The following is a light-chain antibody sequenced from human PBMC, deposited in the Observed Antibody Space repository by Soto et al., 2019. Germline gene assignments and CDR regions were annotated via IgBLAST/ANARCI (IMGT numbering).Light chain of an antibody. V-gene: IGLV2-14*01. CDR2: EVT. CDR3: TSKKGDIPCV. Sequence: QSVLTQPASVSGSPGQSITISCTGTSSDVGAFNYVSWYQQYPGKVPKLLIYEVTNRPSGVSLRFSGSQSGNVASLTISGLQAEDEADYYCTSKKGDIPCVFETGTK. J-gene: IGLJ1*01. CDR1: SSDVGAFNY.